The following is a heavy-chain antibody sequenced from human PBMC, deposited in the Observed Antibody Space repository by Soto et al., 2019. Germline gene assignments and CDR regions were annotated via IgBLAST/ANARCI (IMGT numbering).Heavy chain of an antibody. D-gene: IGHD3-16*01. CDR3: ARVGGRAPCWFDP. CDR1: GGSISSGDYY. J-gene: IGHJ5*02. V-gene: IGHV4-30-4*01. Sequence: QVQLQESGPGLVKPSQTLSLTCTVSGGSISSGDYYWSWIRQPPGKGLEWIGYIYYSGSTYYNPSLKSRVTRSVDTSKNQFSLKLSSVTAADTAVYYCARVGGRAPCWFDPWGQGTLVTVSS. CDR2: IYYSGST.